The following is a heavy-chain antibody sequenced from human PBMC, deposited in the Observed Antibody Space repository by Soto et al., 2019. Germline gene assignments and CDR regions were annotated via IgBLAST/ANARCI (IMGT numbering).Heavy chain of an antibody. J-gene: IGHJ2*01. V-gene: IGHV3-30*18. Sequence: QVQLVESGGGVVQPGRSLRLSCAASGFTFSSYGMHWVRQAPGKGLEWVAVISYDGSNKYYADSVKGRFTISRDNSKNPLYLQMNSLRAEETAVYYCAKSRSNWGSSYWYFDLWGRGTLVTVSS. CDR2: ISYDGSNK. CDR1: GFTFSSYG. D-gene: IGHD7-27*01. CDR3: AKSRSNWGSSYWYFDL.